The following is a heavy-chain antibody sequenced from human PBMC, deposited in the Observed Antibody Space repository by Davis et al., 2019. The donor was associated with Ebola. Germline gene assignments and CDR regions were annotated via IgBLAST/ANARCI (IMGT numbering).Heavy chain of an antibody. CDR2: IYYSGST. CDR1: GGSVSSGSYY. J-gene: IGHJ6*02. CDR3: ARASYYYYGMDV. Sequence: PSETLSLTCTVSGGSVSSGSYYWSWIRQPPGKGLEWIGYIYYSGSTNYNPSLKSRVTISVDTSKNQFSLKLSSVTAADTAVYYCARASYYYYGMDVWGQGTTVTVSS. V-gene: IGHV4-61*01.